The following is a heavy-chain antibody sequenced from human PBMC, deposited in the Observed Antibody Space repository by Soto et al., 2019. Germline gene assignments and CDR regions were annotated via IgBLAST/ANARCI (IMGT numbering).Heavy chain of an antibody. D-gene: IGHD2-2*01. V-gene: IGHV3-30*18. CDR3: AKDQARLGYCSSTRCRHYYYGMDV. CDR2: ISYDGSNK. CDR1: GFTFSSYG. J-gene: IGHJ6*02. Sequence: GGSLRLSCAASGFTFSSYGMHWVRQAPGKGLEWVAVISYDGSNKYYADSVKGRFTISRDNSKNTLYLQMNSLRAEDTAVYYCAKDQARLGYCSSTRCRHYYYGMDVWGQGTTVTVSS.